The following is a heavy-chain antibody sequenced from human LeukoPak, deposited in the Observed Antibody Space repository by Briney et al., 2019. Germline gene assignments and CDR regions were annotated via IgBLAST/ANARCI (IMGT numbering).Heavy chain of an antibody. CDR1: GFTFSSYA. V-gene: IGHV3-23*01. Sequence: GGSLRLSCAASGFTFSSYAMSWVRQAPGKGLEWVSAISGSGGSTYYADSVKGRFTISRDNSKNTLYLQMNSLRAEDTAVYYCAKDPLYYDILTADYWGQGTLVTLSS. CDR2: ISGSGGST. D-gene: IGHD3-9*01. J-gene: IGHJ4*02. CDR3: AKDPLYYDILTADY.